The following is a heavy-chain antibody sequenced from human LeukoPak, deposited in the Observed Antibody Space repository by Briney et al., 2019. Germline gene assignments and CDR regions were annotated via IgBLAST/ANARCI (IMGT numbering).Heavy chain of an antibody. V-gene: IGHV4-34*01. CDR1: GGSFSGYY. CDR3: ARNPWGMGYADAFDI. D-gene: IGHD3-16*01. J-gene: IGHJ3*02. CDR2: INHSGST. Sequence: SETLSLTCAVYGGSFSGYYWSWIRQPPGKGLEWIGEINHSGSTNYNPSLKSRVTISVDASKNQFSLKLSSVTAADTAVYYCARNPWGMGYADAFDIWGQGTMVTVSS.